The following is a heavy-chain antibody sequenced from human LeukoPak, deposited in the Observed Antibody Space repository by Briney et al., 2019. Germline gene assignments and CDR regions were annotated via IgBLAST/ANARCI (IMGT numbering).Heavy chain of an antibody. Sequence: ASVKVSCKASGYTFTGYYLHWVRQAPEQGLEWMGWINPNSGGTNYAQKFQGRVTMTRDTSKNQFSLKLSSVTAADTAVYYCARGPEQQLVLPFDYWGQGTLVTVSS. V-gene: IGHV1-2*02. D-gene: IGHD6-13*01. CDR2: INPNSGGT. CDR3: ARGPEQQLVLPFDY. J-gene: IGHJ4*02. CDR1: GYTFTGYY.